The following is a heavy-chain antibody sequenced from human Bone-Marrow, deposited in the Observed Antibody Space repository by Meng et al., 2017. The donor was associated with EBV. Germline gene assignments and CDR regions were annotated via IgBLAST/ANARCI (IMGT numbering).Heavy chain of an antibody. CDR3: AMGLATDFDY. CDR1: GYTLTGYY. D-gene: IGHD5-12*01. V-gene: IGHV1-2*02. CDR2: INPNSGGT. Sequence: QVERGQSWAEVKKPGASLKCSGQASGYTLTGYYIHWVRQAPGQGLEWVGWINPNSGGTNYAEKFQGRVTMTRDTSITTAFMELSSLKSDDTAVYYCAMGLATDFDYWGQGTLVTVSS. J-gene: IGHJ4*02.